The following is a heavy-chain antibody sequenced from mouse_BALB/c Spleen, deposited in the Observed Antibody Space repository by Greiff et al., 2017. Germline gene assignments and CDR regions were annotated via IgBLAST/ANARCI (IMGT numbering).Heavy chain of an antibody. D-gene: IGHD1-1*01. CDR2: INPSNGRT. CDR1: GYTFTSYW. CDR3: ARGYGSSPHYYAMDD. V-gene: IGHV1S81*02. J-gene: IGHJ4*01. Sequence: QVQLQQPGAELVKPGASVKLSCKASGYTFTSYWMHWVKQRPGQGLEWIGEINPSNGRTNYNEKFKSKATLTVDKSSSTAYMQLSSLTSEDSAVYYCARGYGSSPHYYAMDDWGQGTSVTVSS.